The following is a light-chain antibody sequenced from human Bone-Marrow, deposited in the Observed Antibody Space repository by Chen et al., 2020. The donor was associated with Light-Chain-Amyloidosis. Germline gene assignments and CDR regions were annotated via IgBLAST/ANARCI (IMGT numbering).Light chain of an antibody. CDR3: SSYTITNTLV. V-gene: IGLV2-14*01. J-gene: IGLJ1*01. Sequence: QSALTQPASVSGSPGQSITISCTGTSSDVGGDNHVSWYQQHPDNAPKLMIYEVTNRPSWVPDRFSGSKSDNTASLTISGLQTADEADYFCSSYTITNTLVFGSGTRVTVL. CDR2: EVT. CDR1: SSDVGGDNH.